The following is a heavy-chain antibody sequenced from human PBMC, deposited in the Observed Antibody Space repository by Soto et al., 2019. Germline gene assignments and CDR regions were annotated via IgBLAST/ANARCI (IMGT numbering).Heavy chain of an antibody. CDR3: ARGFYYDSSGYYYVGGAFDI. CDR2: IIPIFGTA. Sequence: SVKVSCKASGYTFTSYGISWVRQAPGQGLEWMGGIIPIFGTANYAQKFQGRVTITADESTSTAYMELSSLRSEDTAVYYCARGFYYDSSGYYYVGGAFDIWGQGTMVTVSS. D-gene: IGHD3-22*01. CDR1: GYTFTSYG. V-gene: IGHV1-69*13. J-gene: IGHJ3*02.